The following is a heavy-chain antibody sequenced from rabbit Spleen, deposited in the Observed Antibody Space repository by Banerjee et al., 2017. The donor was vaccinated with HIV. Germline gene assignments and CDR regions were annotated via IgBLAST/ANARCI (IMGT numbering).Heavy chain of an antibody. V-gene: IGHV1S40*01. CDR2: IYAGSTGTT. Sequence: QSLEESGGDLVKPGASLTLTCTASGFSFGSVNWIYWVRQAPGKGLEWIGTIYAGSTGTTDYASWAKGRFTLSKTSSTTVTLQMTSLTAADTATYFCARDPAGIYYADTREGTLWGPGTLVTVS. CDR1: GFSFGSVNW. J-gene: IGHJ6*01. CDR3: ARDPAGIYYADTREGTL. D-gene: IGHD4-2*01.